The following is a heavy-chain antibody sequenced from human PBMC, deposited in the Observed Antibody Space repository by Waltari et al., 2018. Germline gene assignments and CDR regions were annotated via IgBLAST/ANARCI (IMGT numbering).Heavy chain of an antibody. D-gene: IGHD3-22*01. CDR2: INHSGST. J-gene: IGHJ3*02. CDR3: ARESKQPTRVIKLRNDAFDI. CDR1: GGSFSGYY. V-gene: IGHV4-34*01. Sequence: QVRLQQWGAGLLKPSETLSLTCAVYGGSFSGYYWSWIRQPPGKGLEWIGEINHSGSTNYNPSLKSRVTISVDTSKNQFSLKLSSVTAADTAVYYCARESKQPTRVIKLRNDAFDIWGQGTMVTVSS.